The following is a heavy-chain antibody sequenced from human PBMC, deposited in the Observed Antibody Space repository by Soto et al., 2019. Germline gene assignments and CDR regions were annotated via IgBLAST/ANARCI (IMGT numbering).Heavy chain of an antibody. J-gene: IGHJ5*02. D-gene: IGHD5-18*01. Sequence: QVQLVQSGAEVRKPGASVKLSCQTSGYPFNSYHMHWVRQAPGQGLEWLGVINPTEGRTRYSQKFQDRVTMTRDPSTSTVYMELSSLRSEDTAMYFCARGREISFGYNWFDPWGQGTRVTVSS. V-gene: IGHV1-46*02. CDR2: INPTEGRT. CDR1: GYPFNSYH. CDR3: ARGREISFGYNWFDP.